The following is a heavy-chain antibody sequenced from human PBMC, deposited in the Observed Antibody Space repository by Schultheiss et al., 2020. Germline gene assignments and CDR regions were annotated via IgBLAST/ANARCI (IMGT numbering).Heavy chain of an antibody. V-gene: IGHV4-39*07. D-gene: IGHD3-10*01. CDR1: GGSISSSSYY. CDR2: IYYSGST. Sequence: SETLSLTCTVSGGSISSSSYYWGWIRQPPGKGLEWIGSIYYSGSTYYNPSLKSRVTISVDTSKNQFSLKLNSVTPEDTAVYYCAARGVRGYYYYGMDVWGQGTTVTVSS. CDR3: AARGVRGYYYYGMDV. J-gene: IGHJ6*02.